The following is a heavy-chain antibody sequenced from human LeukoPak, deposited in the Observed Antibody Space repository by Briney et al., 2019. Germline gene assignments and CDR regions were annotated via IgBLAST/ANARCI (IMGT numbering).Heavy chain of an antibody. V-gene: IGHV3-7*01. CDR2: IKQDGSEK. J-gene: IGHJ4*02. D-gene: IGHD3-10*01. Sequence: GGSLRLSCVASGFTFSTYWMSWVRQAPGKGLEWVANIKQDGSEKYYVDSVKGRFTISRDYAKNSLYLQMNSLRAEDTAVYYCARGGFSVDYRGQGTQVTVSS. CDR1: GFTFSTYW. CDR3: ARGGFSVDY.